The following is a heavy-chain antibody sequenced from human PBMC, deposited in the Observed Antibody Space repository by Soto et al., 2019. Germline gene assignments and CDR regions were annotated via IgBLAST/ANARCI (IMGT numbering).Heavy chain of an antibody. Sequence: PSETLSLTCTVSGGSISNANYYWSWIRHHPGKGLEWIGYIYYTGTTYYSPSLESRVAISVDTSQNQFPLKLGAVPAADTAVHFSTRAYISRCVARSCPAWFDPWGQGTLVTVSP. CDR2: IYYTGTT. D-gene: IGHD1-26*01. CDR3: TRAYISRCVARSCPAWFDP. V-gene: IGHV4-31*03. CDR1: GGSISNANYY. J-gene: IGHJ5*02.